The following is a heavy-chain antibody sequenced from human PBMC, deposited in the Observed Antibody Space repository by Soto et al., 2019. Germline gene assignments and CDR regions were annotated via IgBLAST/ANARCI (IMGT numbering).Heavy chain of an antibody. V-gene: IGHV1-18*04. D-gene: IGHD3-22*01. CDR3: ARDWSRYFDSSGLMWFY. J-gene: IGHJ4*02. CDR1: GYTFNYYG. Sequence: GASVKVSGKASGYTFNYYGISWVRQAPGQGLEWVGWISAHNGDTKYAQNLQGRLTLTTDTSTSTAYMELTSLTSDDTAAYYCARDWSRYFDSSGLMWFYWCQGTLVTDSS. CDR2: ISAHNGDT.